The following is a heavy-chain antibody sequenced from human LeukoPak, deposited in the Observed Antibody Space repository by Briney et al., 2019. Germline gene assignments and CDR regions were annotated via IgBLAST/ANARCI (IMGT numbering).Heavy chain of an antibody. D-gene: IGHD3-22*01. V-gene: IGHV3-30*04. CDR2: ISYDGSNK. CDR3: TRGRTYYYEGEPI. Sequence: GGSLRLSCAASGFTFSSYAMHWVRQAPGKGLEWVAVISYDGSNKYYADSVKGRFTISRDNSKNTLYLQMNSLKTEDTAVYYCTRGRTYYYEGEPIWGQGTMVTVSS. J-gene: IGHJ3*02. CDR1: GFTFSSYA.